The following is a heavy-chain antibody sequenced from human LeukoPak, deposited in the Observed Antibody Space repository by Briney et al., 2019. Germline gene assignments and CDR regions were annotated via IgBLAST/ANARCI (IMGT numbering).Heavy chain of an antibody. V-gene: IGHV4-59*08. J-gene: IGHJ4*02. CDR3: AKYGNSGWGIDL. CDR2: IYYTGGT. D-gene: IGHD6-19*01. CDR1: GCTIGSDY. Sequence: PSETLSLTCTVSGCTIGSDYWNWIRQPPGKGLECIGYIYYTGGTKYNPSLKSRGTISVDTSKNLFTLRLSAVTAAVTDLYFCAKYGNSGWGIDLWGQGTLVTVSS.